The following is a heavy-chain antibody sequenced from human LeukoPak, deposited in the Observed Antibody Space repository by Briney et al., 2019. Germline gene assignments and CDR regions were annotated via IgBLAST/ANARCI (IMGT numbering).Heavy chain of an antibody. J-gene: IGHJ6*02. CDR3: ARYSSSSNYYFGIEV. CDR1: GFTFPSYG. D-gene: IGHD6-6*01. V-gene: IGHV3-33*01. CDR2: IWYDGSNE. Sequence: GGSLRLSCAASGFTFPSYGMHWVRQAPGKGLEWVAVIWYDGSNEYYADSVKGRFTISRDNSKNTLFLQMSSLRAEDTAVYFCARYSSSSNYYFGIEVWGQGTTVTVSS.